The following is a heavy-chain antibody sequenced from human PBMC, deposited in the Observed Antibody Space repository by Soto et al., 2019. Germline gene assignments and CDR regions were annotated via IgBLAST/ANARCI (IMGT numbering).Heavy chain of an antibody. Sequence: QVQLVQSGAEVKKPGSSVKVSCKASGGTFSSYAISWVRQAPGQGLEWMGGIIPIFGTANYAQEFQGRVTITADESTSTAYMELSSLRSEDTAVYYCARVSCSGGSCYSLGYYYYYGMDVWGQGTTVTVSS. CDR2: IIPIFGTA. CDR1: GGTFSSYA. J-gene: IGHJ6*02. V-gene: IGHV1-69*01. CDR3: ARVSCSGGSCYSLGYYYYYGMDV. D-gene: IGHD2-15*01.